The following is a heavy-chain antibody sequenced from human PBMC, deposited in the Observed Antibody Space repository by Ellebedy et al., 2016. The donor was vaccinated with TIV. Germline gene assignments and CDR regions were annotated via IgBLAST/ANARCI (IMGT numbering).Heavy chain of an antibody. CDR3: ARDLVYIYGLYEY. CDR1: GYTFATYG. J-gene: IGHJ4*02. Sequence: AASVKVSCKASGYTFATYGISWVRQAPGQGLEWMGWISGYNGDTKYAQKFQGRVTMTTDTSTNTAQMEVRSLRSDDTAVYFCARDLVYIYGLYEYWGQGTQVTVSS. CDR2: ISGYNGDT. V-gene: IGHV1-18*04. D-gene: IGHD5-18*01.